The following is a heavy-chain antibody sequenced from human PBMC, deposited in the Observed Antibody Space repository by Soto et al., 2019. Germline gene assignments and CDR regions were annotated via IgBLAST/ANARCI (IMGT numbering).Heavy chain of an antibody. V-gene: IGHV1-69*13. Sequence: SVKVSCKASGGTFSSYAISWVRQAPGQGREWMGGIIPIFGTANYAQKFQGRVTITADESTSTAYMELSSLRSEDTAVYYCARRSNYAGNYYYGMDVWGQGXTVTVSS. J-gene: IGHJ6*02. D-gene: IGHD4-4*01. CDR1: GGTFSSYA. CDR2: IIPIFGTA. CDR3: ARRSNYAGNYYYGMDV.